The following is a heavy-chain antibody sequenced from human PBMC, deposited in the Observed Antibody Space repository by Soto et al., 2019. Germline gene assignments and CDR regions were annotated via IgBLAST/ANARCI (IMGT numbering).Heavy chain of an antibody. J-gene: IGHJ4*02. CDR2: ISWNSGSI. CDR3: AKEPPRAGTLDY. V-gene: IGHV3-9*01. CDR1: GFTFDDYA. D-gene: IGHD6-13*01. Sequence: EVQLVESGGGLVQPGRSLRLSCAASGFTFDDYAMHWVRQAPGKGLEWVSGISWNSGSIGYADSVKGRFTISRDNAKNSLYLQMKSLRAEDTALYYCAKEPPRAGTLDYWGQGTLVTVSS.